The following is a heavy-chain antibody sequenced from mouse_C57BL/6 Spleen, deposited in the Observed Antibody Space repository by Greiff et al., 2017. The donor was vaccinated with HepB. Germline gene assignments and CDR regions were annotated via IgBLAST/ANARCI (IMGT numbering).Heavy chain of an antibody. V-gene: IGHV5-9-1*02. D-gene: IGHD1-1*01. CDR2: ISSGGDYI. CDR3: TRASYYYGSSYNYFDY. J-gene: IGHJ2*01. CDR1: GFTFSSYA. Sequence: EVQLVESGEGLVKPGGSLKLSCAASGFTFSSYAMSWVRQTPEKRLEWVAYISSGGDYIYYADTVKGRFTISRDNARNTLYLQMSSLKSEDTAMYYCTRASYYYGSSYNYFDYWGQGTTLTVSS.